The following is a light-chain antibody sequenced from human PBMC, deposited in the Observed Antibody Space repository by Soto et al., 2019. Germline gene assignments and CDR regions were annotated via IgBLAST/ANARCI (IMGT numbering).Light chain of an antibody. V-gene: IGLV2-14*01. J-gene: IGLJ2*01. Sequence: QSVLTQPASVSGSPGQSITISCTGTSSDVGGYNYVSWYQQHPGKAPKLMIYDVSNRPSGVSNRFSGSKSGNTASLTISGLQAEDEADYYCRSYTCSSTVVFGGGTKLTVL. CDR1: SSDVGGYNY. CDR3: RSYTCSSTVV. CDR2: DVS.